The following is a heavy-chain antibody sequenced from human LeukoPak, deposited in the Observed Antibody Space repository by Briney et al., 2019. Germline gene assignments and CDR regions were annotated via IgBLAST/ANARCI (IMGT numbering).Heavy chain of an antibody. CDR2: IYYSGST. Sequence: PSETLSLTCTVSGGSISSYYWSWIRQPPGKGLEWIGYIYYSGSTNYNPSLKSRVTISVGTSKNQFSLKLSSVTAADTAVYYCATAGLENAFDIWGQGTMVTVSS. CDR1: GGSISSYY. V-gene: IGHV4-59*01. J-gene: IGHJ3*02. CDR3: ATAGLENAFDI. D-gene: IGHD1-1*01.